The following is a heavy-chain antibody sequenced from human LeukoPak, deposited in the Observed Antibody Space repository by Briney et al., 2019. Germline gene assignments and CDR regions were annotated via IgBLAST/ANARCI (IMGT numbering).Heavy chain of an antibody. CDR1: GGSISSDSYY. J-gene: IGHJ4*02. CDR3: ARHFTQIWPLYYFDY. Sequence: SETLSLTCTVSGGSISSDSYYWGWIRQPPGKGLECIGCIFYTGSNYFKPSLKSRITISVDTSKNQFSLKLTSVTAADTAVYYCARHFTQIWPLYYFDYWGQGTLVTVSS. D-gene: IGHD2/OR15-2a*01. V-gene: IGHV4-39*01. CDR2: IFYTGSN.